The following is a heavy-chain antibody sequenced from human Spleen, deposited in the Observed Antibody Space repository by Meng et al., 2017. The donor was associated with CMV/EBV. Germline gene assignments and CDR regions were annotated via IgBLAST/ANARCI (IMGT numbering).Heavy chain of an antibody. V-gene: IGHV3-23*01. J-gene: IGHJ5*02. D-gene: IGHD3-10*01. Sequence: ETLSLSCVASGFTFSTYAMSWVRQAPGKGLQWVSGISGSSVNTYYADSVKGRFTISRDNSKNTLYLQMNSLRVEETAVYYCAKDSRGDYYGSGSLSNWFDPWGQGTLVTVSS. CDR1: GFTFSTYA. CDR3: AKDSRGDYYGSGSLSNWFDP. CDR2: ISGSSVNT.